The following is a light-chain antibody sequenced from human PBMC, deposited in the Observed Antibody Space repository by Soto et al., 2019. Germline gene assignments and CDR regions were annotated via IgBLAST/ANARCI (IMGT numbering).Light chain of an antibody. CDR2: GVT. CDR3: SSYAGSNIVV. V-gene: IGLV2-8*01. J-gene: IGLJ2*01. Sequence: QSALTQPPSASGSPGQSVTISCTGTSSDVGGYDYVSWYQQRPGKAPKLMIYGVTKRPSGVPDRFSGSKSGNTASLTVSGLQAEDEADYYCSSYAGSNIVVFGGGTKVTVL. CDR1: SSDVGGYDY.